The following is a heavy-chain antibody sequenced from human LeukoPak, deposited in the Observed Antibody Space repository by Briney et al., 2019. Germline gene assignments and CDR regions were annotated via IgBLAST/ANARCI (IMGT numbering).Heavy chain of an antibody. D-gene: IGHD3-22*01. CDR2: ISAYNGNT. CDR3: ARDNRVGVRLFYYDSSGFDY. CDR1: GGTFSSYA. J-gene: IGHJ4*02. V-gene: IGHV1-18*01. Sequence: ASVKVSCKVSGGTFSSYAISWVRQAPGQGLEWMGWISAYNGNTNYAQKLQGRVTMTTDTSTSTAYMELRSLRSDDTAVYYCARDNRVGVRLFYYDSSGFDYWGQGTLVTVSS.